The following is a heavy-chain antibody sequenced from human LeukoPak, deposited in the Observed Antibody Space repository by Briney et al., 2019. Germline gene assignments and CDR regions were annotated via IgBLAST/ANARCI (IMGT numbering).Heavy chain of an antibody. CDR1: GFTFSSYE. D-gene: IGHD1-26*01. CDR3: ARDLSGSYCGGSFDY. J-gene: IGHJ4*02. Sequence: GGSLRLSCAASGFTFSSYEMNWVRQAPGKGLEWVSYISSSGSTIYYADSVKGRFTISRDNAKNSLYLQMNSLRAEDTAVYYCARDLSGSYCGGSFDYWGQGTLVTVSS. V-gene: IGHV3-48*03. CDR2: ISSSGSTI.